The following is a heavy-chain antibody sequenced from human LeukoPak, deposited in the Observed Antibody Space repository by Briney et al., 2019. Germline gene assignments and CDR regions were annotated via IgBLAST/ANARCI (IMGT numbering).Heavy chain of an antibody. CDR2: IWYDGSNK. Sequence: PGGSLRLSCAASGFTFSSYGMHWVRQAPGKGLEWVAVIWYDGSNKYYADSVKGRFTISRDNSKNTLYLQMNSLGAEDTAVYYCARGLDCRSTSCYLDTWGQGTLVTVSS. CDR1: GFTFSSYG. D-gene: IGHD2-2*01. CDR3: ARGLDCRSTSCYLDT. V-gene: IGHV3-33*01. J-gene: IGHJ4*02.